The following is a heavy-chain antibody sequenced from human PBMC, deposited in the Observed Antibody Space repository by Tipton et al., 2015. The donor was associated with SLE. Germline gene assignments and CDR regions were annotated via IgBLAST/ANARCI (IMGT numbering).Heavy chain of an antibody. J-gene: IGHJ6*02. CDR2: INPRGGST. D-gene: IGHD1-26*01. CDR3: ARVAGSEWELLFFYGMDV. Sequence: QSGAEVKKPGASVKVSCKASGYTFTNYYVHWVRQAPGQGLEWMGIINPRGGSTSYAQKFQGRVTMTRDTSTSMVYMELRSLRSEDTAVYYCARVAGSEWELLFFYGMDVWGRGTTVTVSS. V-gene: IGHV1-46*01. CDR1: GYTFTNYY.